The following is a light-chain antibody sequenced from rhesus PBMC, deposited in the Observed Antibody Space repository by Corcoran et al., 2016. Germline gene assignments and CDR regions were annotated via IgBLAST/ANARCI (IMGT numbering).Light chain of an antibody. CDR1: QSVSSY. Sequence: QVILTQSQATLSLSPGERATLSCRASQSVSSYLAWYQPKPGQAPRLLIYGSATRATGIPDRFSGSGSGTDFTLTISSLEPEDVGVYHCYQHSSGYSFGQGTKVEIK. CDR2: GSA. CDR3: YQHSSGYS. V-gene: IGKV3-10*01. J-gene: IGKJ2*01.